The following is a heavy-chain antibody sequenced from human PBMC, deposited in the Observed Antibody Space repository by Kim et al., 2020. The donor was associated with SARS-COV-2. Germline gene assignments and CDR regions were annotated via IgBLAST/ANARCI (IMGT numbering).Heavy chain of an antibody. CDR2: ISGSGGST. V-gene: IGHV3-23*01. Sequence: GGSLRLSCAASGFTFSSYAMSWVRQAPGKGLEWVSAISGSGGSTYYADSVKGRFTISRDNSKNTLYLQMNSLRAEDTAVYYCAKLPWPRYSSSWYEHDAFDIWGQGTMVTVSS. J-gene: IGHJ3*02. CDR3: AKLPWPRYSSSWYEHDAFDI. CDR1: GFTFSSYA. D-gene: IGHD6-13*01.